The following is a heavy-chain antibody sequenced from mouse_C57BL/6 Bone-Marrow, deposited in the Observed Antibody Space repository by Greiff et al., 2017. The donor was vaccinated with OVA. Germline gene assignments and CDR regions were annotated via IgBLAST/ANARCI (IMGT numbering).Heavy chain of an antibody. Sequence: EVKLVESGGGLVQPGGSMKLSCVASGFTFSNYWMNWVRQSPEKGLEWVAQIRLKSDNYATHYAESVKGRFTISRDDSKSSVYLQMNNLRAEDTGIYYCTGGGNSYAMDYWGQGTSVTVSS. CDR3: TGGGNSYAMDY. CDR1: GFTFSNYW. D-gene: IGHD2-1*01. CDR2: IRLKSDNYAT. V-gene: IGHV6-3*01. J-gene: IGHJ4*01.